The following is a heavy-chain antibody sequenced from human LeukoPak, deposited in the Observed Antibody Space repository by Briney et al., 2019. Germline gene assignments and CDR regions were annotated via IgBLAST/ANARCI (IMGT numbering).Heavy chain of an antibody. CDR3: ARARYRSGYYRVFDY. V-gene: IGHV1-2*02. Sequence: ASVKVSCKASGYTFTGYYMHWVRQAPGQGLEWMGWTNPNSGGTNYAQKFQGRVTMTRDTSISTAYMELSRLRSDDTAVYYCARARYRSGYYRVFDYWGQGTLVTVSS. CDR2: TNPNSGGT. J-gene: IGHJ4*02. CDR1: GYTFTGYY. D-gene: IGHD3-22*01.